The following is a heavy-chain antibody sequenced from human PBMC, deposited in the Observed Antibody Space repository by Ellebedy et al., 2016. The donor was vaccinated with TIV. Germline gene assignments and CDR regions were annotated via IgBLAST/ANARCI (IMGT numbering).Heavy chain of an antibody. CDR2: MNPNSGNT. J-gene: IGHJ4*02. CDR3: ARIGDSSGYFYSDY. Sequence: ASVKVSCXASGYTFTSYDINWVRQATGQGLEWMGWMNPNSGNTGYAQKFQGRVTMTRNTAISTAYMELSSLRSDDTAVYYCARIGDSSGYFYSDYWGQGSLVTVSS. D-gene: IGHD3-22*01. V-gene: IGHV1-8*01. CDR1: GYTFTSYD.